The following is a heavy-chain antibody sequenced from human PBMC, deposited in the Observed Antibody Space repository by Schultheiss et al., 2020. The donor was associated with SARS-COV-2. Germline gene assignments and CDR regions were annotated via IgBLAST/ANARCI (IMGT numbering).Heavy chain of an antibody. CDR3: AKVRADLEKTNRDYYYYYMDV. V-gene: IGHV3-30*18. Sequence: GESLKISCAASGFTVSSYGMHWVRQAPGKGLEWVAVISYDGSNKYYADSVKGRFTISRDNSKNTLYLQMNSLRAEDTAVYYCAKVRADLEKTNRDYYYYYMDVWGKGTTVTVSS. J-gene: IGHJ6*03. CDR2: ISYDGSNK. D-gene: IGHD2-2*01. CDR1: GFTVSSYG.